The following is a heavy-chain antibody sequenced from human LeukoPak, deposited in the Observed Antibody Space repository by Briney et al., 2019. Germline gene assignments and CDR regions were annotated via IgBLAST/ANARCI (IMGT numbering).Heavy chain of an antibody. CDR2: IYYSGST. V-gene: IGHV4-30-4*01. Sequence: SETLSLTCTVSGGSISSGDYYWSWIRQPPGKGLEWIGYIYYSGSTYYNPSLKSRVTISVDTSKNQFSLKLSSVTTADTAVYYCARAFYAYAFDIWGQGAMVTVSS. CDR3: ARAFYAYAFDI. J-gene: IGHJ3*02. CDR1: GGSISSGDYY. D-gene: IGHD2/OR15-2a*01.